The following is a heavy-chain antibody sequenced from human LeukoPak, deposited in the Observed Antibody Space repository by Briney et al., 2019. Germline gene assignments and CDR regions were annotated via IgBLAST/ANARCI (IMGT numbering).Heavy chain of an antibody. CDR2: INPNSGGT. J-gene: IGHJ4*02. D-gene: IGHD2-21*02. V-gene: IGHV1-2*02. Sequence: ASVKVSCKASGYTFTCYYMHWVRQAPGQGREWMGWINPNSGGTNYAQKFQGRVTMTRDTSISTAYMELSGLRSDDTAVYYCVRDLTADTVFLHWGQGTLVTVSS. CDR1: GYTFTCYY. CDR3: VRDLTADTVFLH.